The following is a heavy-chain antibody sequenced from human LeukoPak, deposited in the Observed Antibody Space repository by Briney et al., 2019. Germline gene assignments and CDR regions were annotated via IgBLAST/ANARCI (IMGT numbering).Heavy chain of an antibody. V-gene: IGHV3-30-3*01. CDR1: GFTFSSYA. CDR3: ARAVGNHFDY. CDR2: ISYDGSNK. D-gene: IGHD4-23*01. J-gene: IGHJ4*02. Sequence: PGGSLRLSCAASGFTFSSYAMHWVRQAPGKGLEWVAVISYDGSNKYYADSVKGRFTISRDNAKNSLYLQMNSLRAEDTAVYYCARAVGNHFDYWGQGTLVTVSS.